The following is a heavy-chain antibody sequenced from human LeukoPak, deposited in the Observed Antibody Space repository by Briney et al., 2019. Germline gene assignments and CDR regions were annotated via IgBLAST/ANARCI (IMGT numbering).Heavy chain of an antibody. CDR3: AKDHLPQWPLDY. V-gene: IGHV3-53*05. D-gene: IGHD6-19*01. CDR2: IYSGGST. Sequence: GGSLRLSCAVSGFTVSSNYMSWVRQAPGKELEWVSVIYSGGSTHYADSVKGRFTISRDNSKNTLHLQMNSLRAEDTAVYYCAKDHLPQWPLDYWGQGTLVTVSS. J-gene: IGHJ4*02. CDR1: GFTVSSNY.